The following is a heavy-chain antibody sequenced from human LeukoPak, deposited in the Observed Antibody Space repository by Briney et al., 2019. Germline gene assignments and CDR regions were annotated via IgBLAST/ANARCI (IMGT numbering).Heavy chain of an antibody. CDR3: VRRGDASSGWGDHDY. D-gene: IGHD6-19*01. CDR1: GFAFRSYA. J-gene: IGHJ4*02. V-gene: IGHV3-23*01. Sequence: PGGSLRLSCAASGFAFRSYAMSWVRQDARKGLEWVSTIGGSGDKTFYADSVKGRFTISRDNSKNMLHLQMSSLTGEDTALYYCVRRGDASSGWGDHDYWGQGALVTVSS. CDR2: IGGSGDKT.